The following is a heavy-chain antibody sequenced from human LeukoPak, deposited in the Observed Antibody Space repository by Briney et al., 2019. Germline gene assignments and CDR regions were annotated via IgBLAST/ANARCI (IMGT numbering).Heavy chain of an antibody. D-gene: IGHD6-19*01. CDR2: IKQDGSEK. CDR1: GFTFSSYW. CDR3: ARDRSGWKPYYYGMDV. V-gene: IGHV3-7*01. J-gene: IGHJ6*02. Sequence: GGSLRLSCAASGFTFSSYWMSWVRQAPGKGLEWVANIKQDGSEKYYVDSVKGRFTISRDNAKNSLYLQMNSLRAEDTAVYYCARDRSGWKPYYYGMDVWGQGTTVTVSS.